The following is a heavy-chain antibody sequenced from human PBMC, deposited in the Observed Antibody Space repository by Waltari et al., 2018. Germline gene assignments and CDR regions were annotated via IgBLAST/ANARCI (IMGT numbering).Heavy chain of an antibody. V-gene: IGHV5-51*01. CDR1: GYSFTSYW. Sequence: EVQLVQSGAEVKKPGESLKISCKGSGYSFTSYWIGWVRQMPGKGLEWMGFIDPGDAATRYSPSFQGQGNISADKAISTAYLQWSSLKASDTAMYYCARVGRNYGDYGGFDPWGQGTLVTVSS. CDR2: IDPGDAAT. CDR3: ARVGRNYGDYGGFDP. J-gene: IGHJ5*02. D-gene: IGHD4-17*01.